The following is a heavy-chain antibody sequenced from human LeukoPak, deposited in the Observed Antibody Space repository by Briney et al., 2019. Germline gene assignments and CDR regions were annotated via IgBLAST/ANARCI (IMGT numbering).Heavy chain of an antibody. CDR1: GFTFSSYA. Sequence: GGSLRLSCAASGFTFSSYAMSWVRQAPGKGLEWVSAISGSGGSTYYADSVKGRFTISRDNSKNTLYLQMNSLRAEDTAVYYCANDEDSSGWSGHYYYYGMDVWGQGTTVTVSS. J-gene: IGHJ6*02. CDR3: ANDEDSSGWSGHYYYYGMDV. D-gene: IGHD6-19*01. V-gene: IGHV3-23*01. CDR2: ISGSGGST.